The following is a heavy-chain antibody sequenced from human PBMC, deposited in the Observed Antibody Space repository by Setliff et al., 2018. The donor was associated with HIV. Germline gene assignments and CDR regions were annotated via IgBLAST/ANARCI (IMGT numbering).Heavy chain of an antibody. CDR2: INHSGGT. CDR3: ARGVGGYSARKDRELNYYFYIDV. V-gene: IGHV4-34*01. CDR1: GGSFSDYS. J-gene: IGHJ6*03. D-gene: IGHD3-16*01. Sequence: LSLTCAVYGGSFSDYSWSWVRQPPGQGLEWIGEINHSGGTNYNPSLKSRVTISVDTSKNQFSLNLTSVTAADTAVYYCARGVGGYSARKDRELNYYFYIDVWDKGTTVTVSS.